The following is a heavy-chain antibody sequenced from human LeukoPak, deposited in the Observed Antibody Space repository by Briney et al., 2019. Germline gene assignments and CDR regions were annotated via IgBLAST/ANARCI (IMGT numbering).Heavy chain of an antibody. CDR3: AREVPAAIEDAFDI. D-gene: IGHD2-2*02. V-gene: IGHV3-48*01. CDR1: GFTFSSYS. Sequence: GGSLRLSCAASGFTFSSYSMNWVRQAPGKGLEWVSYISSSSSTIYYADSVMGRFTISRDNAKNSLYLKMNSLRAEDTAVYYCAREVPAAIEDAFDIWGQGTMVTVSS. J-gene: IGHJ3*02. CDR2: ISSSSSTI.